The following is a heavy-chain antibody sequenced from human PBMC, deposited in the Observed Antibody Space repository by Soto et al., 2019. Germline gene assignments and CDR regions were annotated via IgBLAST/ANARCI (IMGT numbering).Heavy chain of an antibody. CDR1: GFTFSNCA. CDR3: AKGNTSGWYFFDY. V-gene: IGHV3-23*01. J-gene: IGHJ4*02. D-gene: IGHD6-19*01. CDR2: ISGTGRST. Sequence: GGSLRLSCEASGFTFSNCAMSWVRQAPGKGLEWVSGISGTGRSTFYADSVKDRFTISRDNSKNTVYLQISSLRAEDTALYFCAKGNTSGWYFFDYWGQGTLVTVSS.